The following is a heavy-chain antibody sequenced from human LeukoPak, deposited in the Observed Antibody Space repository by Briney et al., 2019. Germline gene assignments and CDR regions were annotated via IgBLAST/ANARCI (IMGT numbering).Heavy chain of an antibody. CDR1: GFTFSSYR. D-gene: IGHD6-13*01. CDR2: ISSSSSYI. J-gene: IGHJ3*02. V-gene: IGHV3-21*01. CDR3: ARAYSSSWMKAFDI. Sequence: AGGSLRLSCAASGFTFSSYRMNWVRQAPGKGLEWVSSISSSSSYIYYADSVKGRFTISRDNAKNSLYLQMNSLRAEDTAVYYCARAYSSSWMKAFDIWGQGTMVTVSS.